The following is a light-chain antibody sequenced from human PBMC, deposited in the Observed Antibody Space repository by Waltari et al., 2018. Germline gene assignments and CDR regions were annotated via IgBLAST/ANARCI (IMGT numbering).Light chain of an antibody. Sequence: DIVMTQSPASLALSLGERATIACKSSQNALFSVNNKNYFTWYQKKPGQRPKLVFYLASTRESGGADRFSAGGAGTSFTLTISSLRAEEVAVYYCQQYYSTPATFGQGTKVEIK. CDR1: QNALFSVNNKNY. CDR2: LAS. V-gene: IGKV4-1*01. J-gene: IGKJ1*01. CDR3: QQYYSTPAT.